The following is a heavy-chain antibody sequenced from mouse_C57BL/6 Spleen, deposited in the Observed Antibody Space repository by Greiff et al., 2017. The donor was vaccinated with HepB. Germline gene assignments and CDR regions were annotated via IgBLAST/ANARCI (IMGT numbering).Heavy chain of an antibody. Sequence: QVQLQQSGAELARPGASVKLSCKASGYTFTSYGISWVKQRTGQGLEWIGEIYPRSGNNYYNEKFKGKATLTADKSSSTAYMELRSLTSEDSAVYFCARVGGYYVYYAMDYWGQGTSVTVSS. CDR3: ARVGGYYVYYAMDY. V-gene: IGHV1-81*01. CDR1: GYTFTSYG. J-gene: IGHJ4*01. CDR2: IYPRSGNN. D-gene: IGHD2-3*01.